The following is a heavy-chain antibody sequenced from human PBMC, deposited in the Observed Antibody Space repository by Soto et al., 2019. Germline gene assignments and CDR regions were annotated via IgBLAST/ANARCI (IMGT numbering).Heavy chain of an antibody. J-gene: IGHJ4*02. CDR1: GFSLRGYS. CDR2: ISGTGSSI. Sequence: EVQLVESGGGLVQPRGSLRLSCAASGFSLRGYSMSWVRQAPGKGLEWVSYISGTGSSIYADSVKGRFTISRDNAKNSVYLQMNSLGDDDTAVYYCARGAGYGDYGDYWGQGTLVTVSS. D-gene: IGHD4-17*01. CDR3: ARGAGYGDYGDY. V-gene: IGHV3-48*02.